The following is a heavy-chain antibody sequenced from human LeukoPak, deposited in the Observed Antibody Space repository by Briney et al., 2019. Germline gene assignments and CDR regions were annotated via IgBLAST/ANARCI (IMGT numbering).Heavy chain of an antibody. D-gene: IGHD6-13*01. CDR3: AKSLSGWWTPGLDY. CDR1: GFTFSSYG. J-gene: IGHJ4*02. CDR2: ISYDGSDK. Sequence: PGRSLRLSCVASGFTFSSYGINWVRQAPGKGLEWEAVISYDGSDKYYTDSVKGRFTISRDNSKNTVSLEMNSLRAEDTAVYYCAKSLSGWWTPGLDYWGQGTLVTVSS. V-gene: IGHV3-30*18.